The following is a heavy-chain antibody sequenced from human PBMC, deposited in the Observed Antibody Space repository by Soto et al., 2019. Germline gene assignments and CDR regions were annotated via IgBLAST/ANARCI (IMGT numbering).Heavy chain of an antibody. CDR1: GFTFSSYA. D-gene: IGHD3-10*01. J-gene: IGHJ1*01. CDR3: ARGLLWFGEFEYFQH. V-gene: IGHV3-30-3*01. Sequence: GGSLRLSCAASGFTFSSYAMHWVRQAPGKGLEWVAVISYDGSNKYYADSVKGRFTIYRDNSKNTLYLQMNSLRAEDTAVYYCARGLLWFGEFEYFQHWGQGTLVTVSS. CDR2: ISYDGSNK.